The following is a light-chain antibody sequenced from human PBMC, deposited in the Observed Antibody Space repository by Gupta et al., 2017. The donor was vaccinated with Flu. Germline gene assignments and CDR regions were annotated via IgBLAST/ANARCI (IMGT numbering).Light chain of an antibody. Sequence: SLGERATINCKSSQSGLNSSNNKNYLAWYQQKPGQPPKLLISWASTRESGVPDRFRGRGSGTDFTLSISSLQGEDVAVYYCQQNHITPLTFGGGTKVELK. CDR3: QQNHITPLT. J-gene: IGKJ4*01. CDR2: WAS. V-gene: IGKV4-1*01. CDR1: QSGLNSSNNKNY.